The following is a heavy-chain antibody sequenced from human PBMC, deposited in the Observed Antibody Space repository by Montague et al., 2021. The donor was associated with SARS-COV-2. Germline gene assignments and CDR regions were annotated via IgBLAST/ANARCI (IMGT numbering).Heavy chain of an antibody. D-gene: IGHD3-22*01. V-gene: IGHV4-59*02. J-gene: IGHJ3*01. CDR1: GVSVNNYY. Sequence: SETLSLTCSVSGVSVNNYYWAWIRQTPEKGLELIGYIYYTGSTNYNPSLRNRITISIDTSANQFSLKLRSVTPADTAVYYCVRDFYDTSDYFQGTFDVWGHGTVVSVSS. CDR2: IYYTGST. CDR3: VRDFYDTSDYFQGTFDV.